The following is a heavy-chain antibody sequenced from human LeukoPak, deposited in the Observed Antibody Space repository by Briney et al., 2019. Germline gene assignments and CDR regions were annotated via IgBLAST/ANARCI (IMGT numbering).Heavy chain of an antibody. V-gene: IGHV1-18*04. CDR2: ISAYNGNT. D-gene: IGHD3-22*01. CDR1: GYTFTSYG. J-gene: IGHJ3*02. CDR3: ARDRDSSAKGDASDI. Sequence: ASVKVSCKASGYTFTSYGISWVRQPPGQGLEWMGWISAYNGNTNYAQKLQGRVTMTTDTSTSTVSMDLMSLRSDDTAVYYCARDRDSSAKGDASDIWGQGTMVTVSS.